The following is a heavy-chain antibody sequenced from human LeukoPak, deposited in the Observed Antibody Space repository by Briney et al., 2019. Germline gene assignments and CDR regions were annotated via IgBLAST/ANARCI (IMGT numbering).Heavy chain of an antibody. CDR3: AKEPMDN. CDR2: MRYVGSDK. J-gene: IGHJ4*02. Sequence: GGSLRLSCAATGFNFIRDGMDSVRQAPGKGLEWVTFMRYVGSDKYYADSVKGRFTSSQDNSKNTLSLQMTSLRPEDTAVYYCAKEPMDNWGPGTLVTVSS. CDR1: GFNFIRDG. V-gene: IGHV3-30*02.